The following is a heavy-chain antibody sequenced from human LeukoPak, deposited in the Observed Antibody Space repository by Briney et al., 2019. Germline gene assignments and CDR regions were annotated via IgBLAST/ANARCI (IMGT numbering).Heavy chain of an antibody. J-gene: IGHJ5*02. D-gene: IGHD3-16*01. V-gene: IGHV1-18*01. Sequence: ASVKVSCKASGYTFTSYGISWVRQAPGQGLEWMGWISADNGNTNYAQKLQGRVTMTTDTSTSTAYMELRSLRSDDTAMYYCARAIGYRPGHLGVFNWFDPWGQGTLVTVSS. CDR3: ARAIGYRPGHLGVFNWFDP. CDR1: GYTFTSYG. CDR2: ISADNGNT.